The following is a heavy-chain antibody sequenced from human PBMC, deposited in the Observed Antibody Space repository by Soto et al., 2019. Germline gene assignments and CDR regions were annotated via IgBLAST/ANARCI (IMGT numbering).Heavy chain of an antibody. Sequence: SQTRSLTCAISGDSVSSNSAAWNWIRQSPSRGLEWLGRTYYRSKWYNDYAVSVKSRITINPDTSKNQFSLQLNSVTPEDTAVYYCARESGPSGFVYYYYGMDVWGQGTTVTVSS. V-gene: IGHV6-1*01. CDR2: TYYRSKWYN. J-gene: IGHJ6*02. CDR3: ARESGPSGFVYYYYGMDV. D-gene: IGHD3-22*01. CDR1: GDSVSSNSAA.